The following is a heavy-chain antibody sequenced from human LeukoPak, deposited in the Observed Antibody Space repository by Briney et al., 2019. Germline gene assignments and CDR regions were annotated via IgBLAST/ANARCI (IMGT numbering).Heavy chain of an antibody. CDR3: AAELMARQIAVAGVFDY. D-gene: IGHD6-19*01. J-gene: IGHJ4*02. V-gene: IGHV4-61*01. Sequence: SETLPLTCTVSGGSVSSGSYYWSWIRQPPGKGLEWIGYIYYSGSTNYNPSLKSRVTISVDTSKNQFSLKLSSVTAADTAVYYCAAELMARQIAVAGVFDYWGQGTLVTVSS. CDR1: GGSVSSGSYY. CDR2: IYYSGST.